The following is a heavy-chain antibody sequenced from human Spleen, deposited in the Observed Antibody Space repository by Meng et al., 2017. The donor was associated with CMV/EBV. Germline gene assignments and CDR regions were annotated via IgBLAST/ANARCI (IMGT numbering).Heavy chain of an antibody. CDR2: IYPSDSDT. CDR1: GYSFSNYW. Sequence: ESLKISCKGSGYSFSNYWIGWVRQMPGKGLEWMGIIYPSDSDTRYSPSFQGQVTISADKSISTAYLQWSSLKASDTAMYYCARHGTAQLLSDWFDPWGQGTLVTVSS. CDR3: ARHGTAQLLSDWFDP. D-gene: IGHD2-2*01. J-gene: IGHJ5*02. V-gene: IGHV5-51*01.